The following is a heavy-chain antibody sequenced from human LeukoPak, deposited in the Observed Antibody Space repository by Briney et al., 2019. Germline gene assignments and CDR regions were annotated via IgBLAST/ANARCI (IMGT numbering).Heavy chain of an antibody. V-gene: IGHV3-13*01. Sequence: PGGSLRLSCVASGFSFSTYDMYWVRQSAGGGLEWVSALGTNGDSYYPGSVKGRFTISRENGKNSLYLQMNSLTVEDTAVYYCTREWRGIAGHYHGMDVWGQGTTVTVSS. CDR1: GFSFSTYD. CDR3: TREWRGIAGHYHGMDV. CDR2: LGTNGDS. D-gene: IGHD6-13*01. J-gene: IGHJ6*02.